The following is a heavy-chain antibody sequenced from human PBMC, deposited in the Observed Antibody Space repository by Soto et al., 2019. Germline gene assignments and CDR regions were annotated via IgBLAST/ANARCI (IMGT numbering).Heavy chain of an antibody. J-gene: IGHJ4*02. D-gene: IGHD2-2*02. CDR2: INPNSGGT. Sequence: QVQLVQSGAEVKKPGASVKVSCKASGYTFTGYYMHWVRQAPGQGLEWMGWINPNSGGTNYAQKFQGRVTMTRDTSISTAYMELSRLRSDDTAVYYCTLLGGIVVVPAAISEGFDYWGQGTLVTVSS. CDR3: TLLGGIVVVPAAISEGFDY. V-gene: IGHV1-2*02. CDR1: GYTFTGYY.